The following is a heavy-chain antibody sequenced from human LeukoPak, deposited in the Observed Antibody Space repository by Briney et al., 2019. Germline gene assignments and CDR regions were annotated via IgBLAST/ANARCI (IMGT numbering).Heavy chain of an antibody. CDR3: ARRQQQLGYNWFDP. Sequence: GKSLKISYKGSGYSFTSYWIGWVRQMPGKGLEWMGIIYPGDSDTRYSPSFQGQVTISADKSISTAYLQWSSLKASDTAMYYCARRQQQLGYNWFDPWGQGTLVTVSS. CDR2: IYPGDSDT. D-gene: IGHD6-13*01. J-gene: IGHJ5*02. CDR1: GYSFTSYW. V-gene: IGHV5-51*01.